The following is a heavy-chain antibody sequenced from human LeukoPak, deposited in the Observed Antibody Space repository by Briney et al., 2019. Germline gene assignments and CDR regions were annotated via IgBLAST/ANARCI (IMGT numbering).Heavy chain of an antibody. V-gene: IGHV3-23*01. J-gene: IGHJ4*02. CDR2: ISGSGGST. CDR3: AKSPLTTHEVGLRGIVATKWYFDY. D-gene: IGHD5-12*01. Sequence: GGSLRLSCAASGFTFSSYAMSWVRQAPGKGLEWVSAISGSGGSTYYADSVKGRFTISRDNSKNTLYLQMNSLRAEDTAVYYCAKSPLTTHEVGLRGIVATKWYFDYWGQGTLVTVSS. CDR1: GFTFSSYA.